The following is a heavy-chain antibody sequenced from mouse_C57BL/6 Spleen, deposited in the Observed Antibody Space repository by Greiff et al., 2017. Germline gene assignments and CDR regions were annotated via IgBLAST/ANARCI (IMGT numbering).Heavy chain of an antibody. V-gene: IGHV1-15*01. CDR1: GYTFTDYE. CDR2: IDPETGGT. Sequence: QVQLQQSGAELVRPGASVTLSCKASGYTFTDYEMHWVKQTPVHGLEWIGAIDPETGGTAYNQKFKGKAILTADKSSSTAYMELRSLTSEDSAVYYCTRGGYGNCPYWYFDVWGTGTTVTVSS. D-gene: IGHD2-1*01. CDR3: TRGGYGNCPYWYFDV. J-gene: IGHJ1*03.